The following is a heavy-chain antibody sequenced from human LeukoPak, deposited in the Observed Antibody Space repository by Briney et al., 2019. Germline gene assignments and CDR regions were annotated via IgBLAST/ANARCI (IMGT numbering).Heavy chain of an antibody. CDR1: GFTFSNYA. V-gene: IGHV3-30-3*01. CDR2: ISYDGNNK. J-gene: IGHJ3*02. D-gene: IGHD3-10*01. Sequence: GGSLRLSCAASGFTFSNYAIYWVRQAPGKGLEWVAVISYDGNNKYYGDSVKGRFTITRDNSKNTLYLQMNSLRVEDTSVYYCAGNSVEGALDIWGQGTMVTVSS. CDR3: AGNSVEGALDI.